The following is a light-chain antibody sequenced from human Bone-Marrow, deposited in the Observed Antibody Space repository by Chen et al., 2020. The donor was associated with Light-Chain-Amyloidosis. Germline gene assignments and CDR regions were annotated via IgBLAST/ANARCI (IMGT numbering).Light chain of an antibody. CDR3: SSYTSTNTLV. J-gene: IGLJ1*01. V-gene: IGLV2-14*01. CDR2: EVT. CDR1: SSDVCGDNH. Sequence: QLALTQPSSVSGSPVQPIPFSCSGTSSDVCGDNHASWYQQHPDKAPKLMIYEVTNRPSWVPDRFSGSKSDNTACLTISGRQTEDEADYFCSSYTSTNTLVFGSGTRVTVL.